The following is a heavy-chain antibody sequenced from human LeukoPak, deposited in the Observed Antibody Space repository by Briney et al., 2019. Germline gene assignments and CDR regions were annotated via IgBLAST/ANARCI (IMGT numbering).Heavy chain of an antibody. J-gene: IGHJ4*02. CDR1: GITFGSYW. D-gene: IGHD1-1*01. V-gene: IGHV3-33*08. Sequence: GGSLRLSCAASGITFGSYWMSWVRQAPGKGLEWVAVIWYDGSNKYYADSVKGRFTISRDNSKNTLYLQMNSLRAEDTAVYYCARDIGRKYKIFDYWGQGTLVTISS. CDR3: ARDIGRKYKIFDY. CDR2: IWYDGSNK.